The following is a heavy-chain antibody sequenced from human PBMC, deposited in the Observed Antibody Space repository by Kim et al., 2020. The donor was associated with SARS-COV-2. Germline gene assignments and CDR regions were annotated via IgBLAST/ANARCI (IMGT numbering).Heavy chain of an antibody. V-gene: IGHV3-64*01. J-gene: IGHJ3*02. CDR3: ARERAAAGTKAFDI. D-gene: IGHD6-13*01. CDR2: ISSNGGST. Sequence: GGSLRLSCAASGFTFSSYAMHWVRQAPGKGLEYVSAISSNGGSTYYANSVKGRFTISRDNSKNTLYLQMGSLRAEDMAVYYCARERAAAGTKAFDIWGQGTMVTVSS. CDR1: GFTFSSYA.